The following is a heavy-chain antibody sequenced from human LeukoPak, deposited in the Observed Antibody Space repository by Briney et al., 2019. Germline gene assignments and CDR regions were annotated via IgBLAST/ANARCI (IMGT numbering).Heavy chain of an antibody. V-gene: IGHV4-34*01. D-gene: IGHD1-26*01. CDR2: INHSGST. CDR1: GGSISGYY. Sequence: ASETLSLTCTVSGGSISGYYWSWIRQPPGKGLEWIGEINHSGSTNYNPSLKSRVTISVDTSKNQFSLKLSSVTAADTAVYYCARPSLSGSVYYFDYWGQGTLVTVSS. CDR3: ARPSLSGSVYYFDY. J-gene: IGHJ4*02.